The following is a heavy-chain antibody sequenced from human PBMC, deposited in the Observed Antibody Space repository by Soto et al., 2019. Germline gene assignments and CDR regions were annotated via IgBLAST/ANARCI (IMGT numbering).Heavy chain of an antibody. V-gene: IGHV3-30-3*01. J-gene: IGHJ6*02. CDR2: ISYDGSNK. CDR1: GFTFSSYA. D-gene: IGHD3-10*01. Sequence: QVQLVESGGGVVQPGRSLRLSCAASGFTFSSYAMHWVRQAPGKGLEWVAVISYDGSNKYYADSVKGRFTISRDNSKNTLYLQMNSLRAEDTAVHYCARGALLWFGELLRPYYYYGMDVWGQGTTVTVSS. CDR3: ARGALLWFGELLRPYYYYGMDV.